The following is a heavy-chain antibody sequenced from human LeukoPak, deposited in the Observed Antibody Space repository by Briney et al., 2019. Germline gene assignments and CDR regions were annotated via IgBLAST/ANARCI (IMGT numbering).Heavy chain of an antibody. CDR1: GFTFSSYA. D-gene: IGHD2-2*01. CDR3: ANQRGGGSPNYYYYYMDV. Sequence: PGGSLRLSCAASGFTFSSYAMSWVRQAPGKGLEWVSAISGSGGSTYYADSVKGRFTISRDNSKDTLYLQMNSLRAEDTAVYYCANQRGGGSPNYYYYYMDVWGKGTTVTVSS. V-gene: IGHV3-23*01. CDR2: ISGSGGST. J-gene: IGHJ6*03.